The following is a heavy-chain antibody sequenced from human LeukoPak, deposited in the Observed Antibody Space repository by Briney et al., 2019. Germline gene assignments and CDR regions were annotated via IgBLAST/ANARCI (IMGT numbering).Heavy chain of an antibody. J-gene: IGHJ6*02. D-gene: IGHD3-22*01. CDR2: INPNSGGT. Sequence: GASVKVSCKDSGYTFTGYYMHWVRQAPGQGLEWMGWINPNSGGTNYAQKFQGRVTMTRDTSISTAYMELSRLRSDDTAVYHCASSYEKIKRYYYGMDVWGQGTTVTVSS. CDR1: GYTFTGYY. CDR3: ASSYEKIKRYYYGMDV. V-gene: IGHV1-2*02.